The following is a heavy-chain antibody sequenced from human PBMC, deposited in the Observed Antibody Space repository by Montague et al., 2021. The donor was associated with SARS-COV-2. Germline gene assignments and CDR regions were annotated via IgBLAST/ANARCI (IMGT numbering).Heavy chain of an antibody. CDR1: GFTFSNYG. Sequence: SLRLSCAASGFTFSNYGIHWVRQAPGKGLEWVAVISYDGSNKYYADSVKGRFTISGDNSKNTLYLQMNSLRTEDTAVYYCAKDWWIKIAAPEYFDYWGQGTLVTVSS. D-gene: IGHD6-25*01. CDR2: ISYDGSNK. J-gene: IGHJ4*02. CDR3: AKDWWIKIAAPEYFDY. V-gene: IGHV3-30*18.